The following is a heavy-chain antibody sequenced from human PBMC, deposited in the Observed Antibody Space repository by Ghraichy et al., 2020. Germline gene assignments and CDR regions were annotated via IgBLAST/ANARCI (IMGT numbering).Heavy chain of an antibody. Sequence: GGSLRLSCAASGFTFNSYWMHWVRQVPGKGLVWVSRLSSDAGIIDYADSVKGRFTISRDNAKDTLSLQLNSLRADDTAVYYCVRGLRNSLDYWGQGTVVTVSS. CDR1: GFTFNSYW. CDR3: VRGLRNSLDY. CDR2: LSSDAGII. V-gene: IGHV3-74*01. J-gene: IGHJ4*02. D-gene: IGHD5-18*01.